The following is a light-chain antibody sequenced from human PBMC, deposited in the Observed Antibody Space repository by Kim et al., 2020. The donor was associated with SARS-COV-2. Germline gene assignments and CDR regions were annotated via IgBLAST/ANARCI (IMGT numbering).Light chain of an antibody. V-gene: IGLV3-1*01. CDR3: QAWDSNTWV. J-gene: IGLJ3*02. CDR1: KLGDKY. Sequence: VSPGQTASISCSGDKLGDKYVCWYQQKPGQSPVLLIYEDTKRPSGIPVRFSGSYSGNTATLTISGTQAMDEADYYCQAWDSNTWVFGGGTKLTVL. CDR2: EDT.